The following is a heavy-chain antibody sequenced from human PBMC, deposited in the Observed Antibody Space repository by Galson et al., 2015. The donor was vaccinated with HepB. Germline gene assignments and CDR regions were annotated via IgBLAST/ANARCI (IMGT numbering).Heavy chain of an antibody. CDR3: ARDSGSYDAFDI. J-gene: IGHJ3*02. Sequence: SLRLSCAASGFTFSSYWMSWVRQAPGKGLEWVANIKQDGSEKYYVDSVKGRFTISRDNAKNSLYLKMNSLRAEDTAVYYCARDSGSYDAFDIWGQGTMVTVSS. V-gene: IGHV3-7*01. CDR1: GFTFSSYW. D-gene: IGHD1-26*01. CDR2: IKQDGSEK.